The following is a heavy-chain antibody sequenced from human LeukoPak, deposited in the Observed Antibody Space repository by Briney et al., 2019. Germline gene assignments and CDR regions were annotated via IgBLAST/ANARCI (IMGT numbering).Heavy chain of an antibody. V-gene: IGHV5-51*01. J-gene: IGHJ4*02. CDR2: VYPSDSDT. CDR3: TRHRGYNYGYADY. Sequence: HGESLKISCKGFGYSFTSYWIGWVRQMPGKGLEWMGIVYPSDSDTKYSPSFQGQVTISADKSISTAYLQWSSLKASDTAIYYCTRHRGYNYGYADYWGQGTLVTVSS. D-gene: IGHD5-18*01. CDR1: GYSFTSYW.